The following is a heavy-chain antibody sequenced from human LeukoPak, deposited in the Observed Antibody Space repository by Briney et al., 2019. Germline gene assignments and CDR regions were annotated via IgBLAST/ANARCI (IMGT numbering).Heavy chain of an antibody. Sequence: SEXLSLTCTVSGGSISSGSYYWSWIRQPAGKGLEWIGRIYTSGSTNYNPSLKSRVTISVDTSKNQFSLKLSSVTAADTAVYYCARDLGIVVVPAAPDVWGKGTTVTVSS. D-gene: IGHD2-2*01. J-gene: IGHJ6*04. CDR2: IYTSGST. V-gene: IGHV4-61*02. CDR1: GGSISSGSYY. CDR3: ARDLGIVVVPAAPDV.